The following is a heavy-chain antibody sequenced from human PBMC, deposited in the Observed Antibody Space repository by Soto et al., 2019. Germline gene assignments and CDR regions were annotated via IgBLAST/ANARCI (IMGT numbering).Heavy chain of an antibody. V-gene: IGHV1-69*02. CDR2: IIPILRMA. D-gene: IGHD3-10*01. Sequence: QVQLVQSGAEVKMPGSSVKVSCTASGGTFTSYTFSWVRQVPGQGLEWMGRIIPILRMADFAKKFQGRVKINADESTSTVYMKLSSLRTEDTAVYYCATSYDSGSAHFDYWGQGTLVTVS. CDR3: ATSYDSGSAHFDY. CDR1: GGTFTSYT. J-gene: IGHJ4*02.